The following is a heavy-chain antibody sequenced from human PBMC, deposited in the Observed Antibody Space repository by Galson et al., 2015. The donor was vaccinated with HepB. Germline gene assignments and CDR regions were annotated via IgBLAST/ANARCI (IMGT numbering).Heavy chain of an antibody. Sequence: SLRLSCAASGFTFSSYGMNRVRQAPGKGLEWVSSISSASTYIYNADSVKGRFTISRDNGKNSLYLQMSNLRAEDTAVYYCARALGYCGGTSCKNWSDPWGQGTLVTVSP. D-gene: IGHD2-21*01. CDR3: ARALGYCGGTSCKNWSDP. CDR1: GFTFSSYG. J-gene: IGHJ5*02. V-gene: IGHV3-21*01. CDR2: ISSASTYI.